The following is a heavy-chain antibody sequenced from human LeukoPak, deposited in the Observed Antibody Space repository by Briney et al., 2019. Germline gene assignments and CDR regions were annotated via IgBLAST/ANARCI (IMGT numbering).Heavy chain of an antibody. CDR2: INPNSGGT. CDR3: AREPKGYCSSTSCPEVDY. Sequence: ASVKVSCKASGYTFTGYYMHWVRQAPGQGLEWMGWINPNSGGTNYAQKFQGRVTMTRDTSISTAYMELSRLRSDDTAVYYCAREPKGYCSSTSCPEVDYWGQGTLVTVSS. V-gene: IGHV1-2*02. D-gene: IGHD2-2*01. CDR1: GYTFTGYY. J-gene: IGHJ4*02.